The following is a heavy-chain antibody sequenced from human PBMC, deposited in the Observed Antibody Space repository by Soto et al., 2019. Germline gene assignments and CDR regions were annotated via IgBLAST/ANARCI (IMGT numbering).Heavy chain of an antibody. J-gene: IGHJ6*03. CDR2: IYYSGST. V-gene: IGHV4-59*01. Sequence: SETLSLTCTVSGGSISSYYWSWIRQPPGKGLEWIGYIYYSGSTNYNPSLKSRVTISVDTSKNQFSLKLSSVTAADTAVYYCAGRSLEWLYPVSPGGYYYYYMDVWGKGTTVTVSS. D-gene: IGHD3-3*01. CDR1: GGSISSYY. CDR3: AGRSLEWLYPVSPGGYYYYYMDV.